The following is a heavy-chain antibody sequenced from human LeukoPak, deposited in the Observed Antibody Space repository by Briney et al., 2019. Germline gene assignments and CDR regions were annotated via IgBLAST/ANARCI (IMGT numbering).Heavy chain of an antibody. CDR2: ISYDGSNK. D-gene: IGHD1-1*01. V-gene: IGHV3-30*03. CDR3: ARGWIGFDY. CDR1: GFTFSSYG. J-gene: IGHJ4*02. Sequence: GRSLRLSCAASGFTFSSYGMHWVRQAPGKGLEWVAVISYDGSNKYYADSVKGRFTISRDDAKKTLYLQMNSLRAEDTAVYYCARGWIGFDYWGQGTLVTVSS.